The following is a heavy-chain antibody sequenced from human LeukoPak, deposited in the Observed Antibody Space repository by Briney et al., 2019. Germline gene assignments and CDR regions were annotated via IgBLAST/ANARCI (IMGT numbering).Heavy chain of an antibody. CDR1: GYTFTSYG. V-gene: IGHV1-18*01. D-gene: IGHD1-1*01. CDR3: ATGYHYPTSFDP. J-gene: IGHJ5*02. CDR2: ISAYNGNT. Sequence: GASVKVSCKASGYTFTSYGISWVRQAPGQGLEWMGWISAYNGNTNYAQKLQGRVTMTEDTSTDTAYMELSSLRSEDTAVYYCATGYHYPTSFDPWGQGTLVTVSS.